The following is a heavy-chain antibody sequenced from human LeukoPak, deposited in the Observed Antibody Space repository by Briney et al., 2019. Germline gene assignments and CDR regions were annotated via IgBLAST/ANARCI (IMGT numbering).Heavy chain of an antibody. V-gene: IGHV4-59*11. Sequence: SETLSLTCTVPGGSISSHYWSWIRQPPGKGLEWIGYIYYSGSTNYNPSLKSRVTISVDTSKNQFSLKLSSVTAADTAVYYCAGDSRYYDFWSGYYSDYYYYMDVWGKGTTVTVSS. D-gene: IGHD3-3*01. CDR3: AGDSRYYDFWSGYYSDYYYYMDV. CDR2: IYYSGST. J-gene: IGHJ6*03. CDR1: GGSISSHY.